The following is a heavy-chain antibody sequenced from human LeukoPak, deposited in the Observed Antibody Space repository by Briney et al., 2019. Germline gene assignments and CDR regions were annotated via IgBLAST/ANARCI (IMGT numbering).Heavy chain of an antibody. D-gene: IGHD5-12*01. CDR2: FSGSGDST. J-gene: IGHJ4*02. V-gene: IGHV3-23*01. CDR1: GFTFRTYA. CDR3: AKAGSVATPTPYYFDY. Sequence: GGSLRLSCAASGFTFRTYAMSWVRRAPGKGLEWVSAFSGSGDSTYYADSVKGRFTISRDNSKNTLYLQMNSLRAEDTAIYYCAKAGSVATPTPYYFDYWGQGTLVTVSS.